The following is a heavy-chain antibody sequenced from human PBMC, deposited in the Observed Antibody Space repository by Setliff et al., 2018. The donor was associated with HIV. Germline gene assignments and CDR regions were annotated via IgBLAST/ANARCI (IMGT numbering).Heavy chain of an antibody. D-gene: IGHD5-12*01. Sequence: SETLSLTCAVSGDSVSSSDSHWGWIRQPPGKRLEWIGTISYSGTTYYNPSLRSRVTISVDTSKNQFSLKLSSVTAADTAVYYCARIVSGSDYVVDYWGQGTLVTVSS. CDR2: ISYSGTT. CDR3: ARIVSGSDYVVDY. CDR1: GDSVSSSDSH. V-gene: IGHV4-39*07. J-gene: IGHJ4*02.